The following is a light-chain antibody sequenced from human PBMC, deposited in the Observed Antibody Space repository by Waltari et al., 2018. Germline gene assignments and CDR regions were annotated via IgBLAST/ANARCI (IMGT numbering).Light chain of an antibody. V-gene: IGLV2-14*01. CDR1: SRHVGGYHY. CDR3: SSYTSSSTLV. CDR2: EVS. J-gene: IGLJ1*01. Sequence: QSALTQPASVSGSPGPSITLSCTGTSRHVGGYHYSSWYQQHPGKAPKLMIYEVSNRPSGVSNRFSGSKSGNTASLTISGLQAEDEADYYCSSYTSSSTLVFGTGTKVTVL.